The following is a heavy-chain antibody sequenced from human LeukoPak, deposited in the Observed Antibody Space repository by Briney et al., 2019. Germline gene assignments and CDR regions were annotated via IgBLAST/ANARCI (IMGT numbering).Heavy chain of an antibody. J-gene: IGHJ3*02. V-gene: IGHV4-39*07. CDR2: IYYSGST. Sequence: PSETLSLTCTVSGGSISSSSYYWGWIRQPPGKGLEWIGSIYYSGSTYYNPSLKSRVTISVDTSKNQFSLKLSSVTAADTAVYYCARGGDLRWKEVAFDIWGQGTMVTVSS. CDR3: ARGGDLRWKEVAFDI. CDR1: GGSISSSSYY. D-gene: IGHD4-23*01.